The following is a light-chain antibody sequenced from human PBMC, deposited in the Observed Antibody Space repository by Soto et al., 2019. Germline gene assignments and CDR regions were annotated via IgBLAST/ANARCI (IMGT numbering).Light chain of an antibody. V-gene: IGLV1-40*01. CDR1: SSYIGAGYD. CDR3: QSYDSSLSGSL. Sequence: QSVLTQPHSVSGAPGQRVTISCTGSSSYIGAGYDVHWYQQLPGTAPKLLIFGNSNRPSGVPDRFSGSKSGTSASLAITGLQAEDEADYYCQSYDSSLSGSLFGGGTKLTVL. J-gene: IGLJ2*01. CDR2: GNS.